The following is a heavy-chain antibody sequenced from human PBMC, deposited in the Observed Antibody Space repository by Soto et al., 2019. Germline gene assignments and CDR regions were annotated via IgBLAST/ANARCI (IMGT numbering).Heavy chain of an antibody. CDR3: GGYSDGCRNDY. D-gene: IGHD6-19*01. Sequence: SETLSLTCAVSGYSISSGYYWGWIRQPPGEGLEWIGCMSHSGRTYNNPSLKSRVTISRDTSKFQFSLQLTSVTAADTAVYYCGGYSDGCRNDYWGQGTLVTVSS. CDR2: MSHSGRT. V-gene: IGHV4-38-2*01. J-gene: IGHJ4*02. CDR1: GYSISSGYY.